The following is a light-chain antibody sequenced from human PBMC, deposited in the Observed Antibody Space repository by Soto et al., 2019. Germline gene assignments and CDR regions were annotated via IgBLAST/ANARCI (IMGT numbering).Light chain of an antibody. V-gene: IGKV3-20*01. J-gene: IGKJ4*01. CDR1: QSVSSSY. Sequence: EIVLTQSPGTLSLSPGERATLSCRASQSVSSSYLAWYQQKPGQAPRLLIYGASSRATGIPDRFSGSGSGTDCALTISRLEPEDFAVYYCQQYGSSPLTFGGGTKGEIK. CDR2: GAS. CDR3: QQYGSSPLT.